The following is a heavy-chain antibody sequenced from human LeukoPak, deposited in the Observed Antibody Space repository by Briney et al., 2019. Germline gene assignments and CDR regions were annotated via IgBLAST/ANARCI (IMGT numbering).Heavy chain of an antibody. D-gene: IGHD4-17*01. CDR3: ARPGERDYGDYAWFDP. CDR2: INPNSGGT. CDR1: GYTFTGYY. V-gene: IGHV1-2*02. Sequence: GASVKVSCKASGYTFTGYYMHWVRQAAGQGLEWMGWINPNSGGTNYAQKFQGRVTMTRDTSISTAYMELSRLRSDDTAVYYCARPGERDYGDYAWFDPWGQGTLVTVSS. J-gene: IGHJ5*02.